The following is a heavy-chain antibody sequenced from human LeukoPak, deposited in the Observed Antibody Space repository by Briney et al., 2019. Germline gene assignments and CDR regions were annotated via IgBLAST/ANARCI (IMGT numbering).Heavy chain of an antibody. J-gene: IGHJ4*02. CDR3: ARGAMVRGARPDY. CDR1: GFTFSSYW. Sequence: GGSLRLSCAASGFTFSSYWMSWVRQAPGKGLEWVANIKQDGSEKYYVDSVKGRFTISRDNAKNSLYLQMNSLRAEDTAVYYCARGAMVRGARPDYWGQGTLVTVSS. V-gene: IGHV3-7*01. CDR2: IKQDGSEK. D-gene: IGHD3-10*01.